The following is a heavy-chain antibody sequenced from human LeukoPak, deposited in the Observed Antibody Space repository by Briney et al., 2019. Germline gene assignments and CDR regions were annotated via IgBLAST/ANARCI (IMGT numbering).Heavy chain of an antibody. Sequence: PSQTLSLTCTLSGGSISSGGYYWRWIRQHPGKRLGWIGSIYYRGSTSYNPSLKSRVTISVDTSKNQFSLKLSSVTAADTAVYYCAREGYCSSTSCYIPWGQGTLVTVSS. D-gene: IGHD2-2*02. CDR2: IYYRGST. V-gene: IGHV4-31*03. CDR1: GGSISSGGYY. J-gene: IGHJ5*02. CDR3: AREGYCSSTSCYIP.